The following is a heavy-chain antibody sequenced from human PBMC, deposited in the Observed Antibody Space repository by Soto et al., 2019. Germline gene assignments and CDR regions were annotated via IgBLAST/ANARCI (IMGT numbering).Heavy chain of an antibody. CDR2: IYHSGGT. CDR3: AISVDTAPSGLDA. Sequence: SETLSLTCAVSGYSISSGYYWGWIRQPPGKGLEWIGSIYHSGGTYYNPSLKSRVTISVDTSKNQFSLKLSSVTAADTAVSYCAISVDTAPSGLDAWAQGTPVPVS. V-gene: IGHV4-38-2*01. J-gene: IGHJ6*02. CDR1: GYSISSGYY. D-gene: IGHD5-18*01.